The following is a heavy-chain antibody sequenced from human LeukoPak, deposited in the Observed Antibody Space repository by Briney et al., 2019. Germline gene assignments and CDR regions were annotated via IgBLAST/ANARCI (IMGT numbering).Heavy chain of an antibody. D-gene: IGHD5-24*01. CDR3: ARDVLGDGFSCFDQ. V-gene: IGHV3-53*01. CDR1: GLSVSNYH. CDR2: IYSGGTT. Sequence: GGSLRLSCAASGLSVSNYHMNWVRQAPGKGLEWVSVIYSGGTTNVADSVKGRFTVSRDNSKNTVYLQMNSLRAEDTAVYYCARDVLGDGFSCFDQWGQGTLVTVSS. J-gene: IGHJ4*02.